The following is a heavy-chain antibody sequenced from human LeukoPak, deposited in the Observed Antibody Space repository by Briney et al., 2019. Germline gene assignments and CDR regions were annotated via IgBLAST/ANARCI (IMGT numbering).Heavy chain of an antibody. CDR3: ARDQYDTWSRRGNFDS. D-gene: IGHD3-3*01. Sequence: GGSLRLSCAASGFTFSSYAMHWVRQAPGKGLEWVANIKLDGSEKNYVDSVKGRFTISRDNTKNSLYLQMNSLRAEDTAVFYCARDQYDTWSRRGNFDSWGQGTAVTVSS. CDR1: GFTFSSYA. CDR2: IKLDGSEK. J-gene: IGHJ4*03. V-gene: IGHV3-7*03.